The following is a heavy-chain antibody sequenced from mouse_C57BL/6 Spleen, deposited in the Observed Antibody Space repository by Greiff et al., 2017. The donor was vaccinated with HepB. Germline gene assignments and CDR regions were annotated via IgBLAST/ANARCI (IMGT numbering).Heavy chain of an antibody. Sequence: VQLKESGPELVKPGASVKLSCKASGYTFTSYDINWVKQRPGQGLEWIGWIYPRDGSTKYNEKFKGKATLTVDTSSSTAYMELHSLTSEDSAVYFCAKELAFAYWGQGTLVTVSA. J-gene: IGHJ3*01. CDR3: AKELAFAY. CDR2: IYPRDGST. V-gene: IGHV1-85*01. CDR1: GYTFTSYD. D-gene: IGHD4-1*01.